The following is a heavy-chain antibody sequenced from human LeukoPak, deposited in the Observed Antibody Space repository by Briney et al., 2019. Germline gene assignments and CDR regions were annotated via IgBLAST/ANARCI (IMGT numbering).Heavy chain of an antibody. D-gene: IGHD3-22*01. CDR2: ISGSGGST. CDR1: GVTFSSYA. J-gene: IGHJ6*02. V-gene: IGHV3-23*01. Sequence: PGGSLRLSCAASGVTFSSYAMSWVRQAPGKGLEWVSAISGSGGSTYYADSVKGRLTISRDNSKNTLYLQMNSLRAEDTAVYYCAKVVWDSSGSYGMDVWGQGTTVTVSS. CDR3: AKVVWDSSGSYGMDV.